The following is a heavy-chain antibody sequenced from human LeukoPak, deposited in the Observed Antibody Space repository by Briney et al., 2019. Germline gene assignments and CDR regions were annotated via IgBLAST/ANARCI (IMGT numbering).Heavy chain of an antibody. CDR3: ARDSSYCRSWPNWFDP. V-gene: IGHV3-33*01. CDR2: IWYDGSNK. D-gene: IGHD2-15*01. J-gene: IGHJ5*02. CDR1: GFTFSSYG. Sequence: GGSLRLSCAASGFTFSSYGMHWVRQAPGKGLEWVAVIWYDGSNKYYADSVKGRFTISRDNSKNTLYPQMNSLRAEDTAVYYCARDSSYCRSWPNWFDPWGQGTLVTVSS.